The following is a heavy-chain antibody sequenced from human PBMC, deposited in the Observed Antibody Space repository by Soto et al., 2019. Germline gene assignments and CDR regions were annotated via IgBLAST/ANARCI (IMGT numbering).Heavy chain of an antibody. J-gene: IGHJ5*01. D-gene: IGHD2-21*01. CDR1: GFSFSSNA. V-gene: IGHV3-23*01. CDR2: IFRSRGSP. Sequence: PGGTRRLSCAASGFSFSSNAMSWGRQAPGHGLVWVSPIFRSRGSPFSAYSVNGRFSISSDYSKITLYLQMISLPAEHTTVSCCALIARVRYFRAPVDSWRRGTLVAVS. CDR3: ALIARVRYFRAPVDS.